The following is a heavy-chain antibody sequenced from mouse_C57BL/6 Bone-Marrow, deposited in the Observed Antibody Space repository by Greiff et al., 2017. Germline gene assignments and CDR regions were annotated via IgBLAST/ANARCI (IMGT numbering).Heavy chain of an antibody. CDR2: ILPGSGRT. CDR1: GYTFTGYW. J-gene: IGHJ1*03. Sequence: QVQLKESGAELMKPGASVKLSCKATGYTFTGYWIEWVKQRPGHGLEWIGEILPGSGRTNYNEKFKGKATFTADTSSNTAYMQLSSLTTEYSAIYYCARLLRPPEYFDVWGTGTTVTVSS. V-gene: IGHV1-9*01. D-gene: IGHD2-4*01. CDR3: ARLLRPPEYFDV.